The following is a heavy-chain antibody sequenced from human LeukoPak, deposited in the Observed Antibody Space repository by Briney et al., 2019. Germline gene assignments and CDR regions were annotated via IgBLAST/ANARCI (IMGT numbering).Heavy chain of an antibody. CDR2: ISIDGTIT. D-gene: IGHD1-1*01. V-gene: IGHV3-74*01. CDR3: PRAPGSMYRDWYFDL. Sequence: GGSLRLSCGASGFPFSRYWMNWVRQGPGTGLVWVARISIDGTITTYADSVEGRFTISRDNAKNTLYLQMNSLRADDTAVYFCPRAPGSMYRDWYFDLWGPGPRVT. J-gene: IGHJ2*01. CDR1: GFPFSRYW.